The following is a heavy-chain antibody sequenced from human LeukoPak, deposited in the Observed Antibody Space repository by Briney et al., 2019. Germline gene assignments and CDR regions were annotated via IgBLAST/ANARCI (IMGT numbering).Heavy chain of an antibody. CDR2: FYYTGNT. V-gene: IGHV4-39*01. J-gene: IGHJ4*02. CDR1: GGLISSSSYY. Sequence: SETLSLTCTVSGGLISSSSYYWGWVRQPPEKGLEWIGSFYYTGNTYYHPSLKSRVTISVGTSKNQFSLNVNSVTAADTAVYYCARTAGVAVAGSRQYFDYWGQGTLVTVSS. CDR3: ARTAGVAVAGSRQYFDY. D-gene: IGHD6-19*01.